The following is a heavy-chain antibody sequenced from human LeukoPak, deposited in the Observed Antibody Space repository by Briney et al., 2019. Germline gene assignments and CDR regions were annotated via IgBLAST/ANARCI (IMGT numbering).Heavy chain of an antibody. CDR2: MSAVGGST. V-gene: IGHV3-23*01. Sequence: PGGSLRLSCAASGIIFSDYAMTWVRQAPGKGLEWVSGMSAVGGSTYYVDSLKGRFTISRDNSKNTLYLQMNSLRAEDTAVYYCAKDRSGSWYPSYMDVWGKGTTVTVSS. CDR3: AKDRSGSWYPSYMDV. D-gene: IGHD6-13*01. J-gene: IGHJ6*03. CDR1: GIIFSDYA.